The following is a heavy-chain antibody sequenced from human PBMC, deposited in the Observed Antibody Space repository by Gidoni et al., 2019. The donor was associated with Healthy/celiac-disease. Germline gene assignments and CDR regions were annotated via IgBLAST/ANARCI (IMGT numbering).Heavy chain of an antibody. J-gene: IGHJ6*02. CDR2: ISRSGSTI. Sequence: EVQLVESGGGLVQPGGSLRLSCAASGFTFSSYELNWVRQAPGKGLEWVSYISRSGSTIYYADSVKGRFTISRDNAKNSLYLQMNSLRAEDTAVYYCARVLDGYSSGWDPVYYGMDVWGQGTTVTVSS. V-gene: IGHV3-48*03. CDR3: ARVLDGYSSGWDPVYYGMDV. CDR1: GFTFSSYE. D-gene: IGHD6-19*01.